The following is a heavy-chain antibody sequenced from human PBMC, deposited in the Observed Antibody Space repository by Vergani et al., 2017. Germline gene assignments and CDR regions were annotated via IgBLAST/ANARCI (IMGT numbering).Heavy chain of an antibody. CDR3: ARSRIYYGAGSPDY. D-gene: IGHD3-10*01. V-gene: IGHV4-31*03. CDR1: GGSMSGYY. CDR2: IYSTGST. Sequence: QVRLQESGPGLVKPSETLSLTCSVSGGSMSGYYWRWNRQHPGKGLEWIGYIYSTGSTHHNPSLRSRINMSVDTSKNQFSLKLNSVTAADTAVYYCARSRIYYGAGSPDYWGQGTLVTVSS. J-gene: IGHJ4*02.